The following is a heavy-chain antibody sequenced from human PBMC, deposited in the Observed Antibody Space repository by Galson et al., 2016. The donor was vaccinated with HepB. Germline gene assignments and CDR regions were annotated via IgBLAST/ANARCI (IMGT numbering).Heavy chain of an antibody. CDR3: ARSVWRCRGMDV. J-gene: IGHJ6*02. V-gene: IGHV3-30*04. CDR1: GFTFSYYA. Sequence: SLRLSCAASGFTFSYYAIHWVRQAPGKGLEWVAVISYDGSNKYYADSVKGRFTISRDNSKDMLYLQMNSLRAEDTAVYYCARSVWRCRGMDVWGQGTTVTVSS. CDR2: ISYDGSNK. D-gene: IGHD2-21*01.